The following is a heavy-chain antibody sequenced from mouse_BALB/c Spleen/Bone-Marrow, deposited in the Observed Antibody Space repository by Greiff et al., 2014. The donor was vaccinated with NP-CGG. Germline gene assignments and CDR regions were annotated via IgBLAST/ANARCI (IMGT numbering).Heavy chain of an antibody. CDR1: GYTFTSYT. Sequence: VQLQESGTELARPGASVKMSCKASGYTFTSYTMHWVKQRPGQGLEWIGYINPSSGYTNYNQKFKDKATLTADKSSCTAYMQLSSLTSEDSAVYYCAREGYGNYAYWGQGTLVTVSA. CDR2: INPSSGYT. V-gene: IGHV1-4*01. D-gene: IGHD2-10*02. CDR3: AREGYGNYAY. J-gene: IGHJ3*01.